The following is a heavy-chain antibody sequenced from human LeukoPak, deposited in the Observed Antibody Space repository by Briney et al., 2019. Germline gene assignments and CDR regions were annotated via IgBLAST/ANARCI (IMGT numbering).Heavy chain of an antibody. CDR2: ISAYNGNT. V-gene: IGHV1-18*01. J-gene: IGHJ4*02. CDR1: GYTFTTYG. D-gene: IGHD3-10*01. CDR3: ARGGSGSYYNPVDY. Sequence: GASVKVSCKASGYTFTTYGISWVRQAPGQGLEWMGWISAYNGNTNYPQKLQGRVTMTTDAATSTAYMELRSLRSDDTAVYYCARGGSGSYYNPVDYWGQGTLVTVSS.